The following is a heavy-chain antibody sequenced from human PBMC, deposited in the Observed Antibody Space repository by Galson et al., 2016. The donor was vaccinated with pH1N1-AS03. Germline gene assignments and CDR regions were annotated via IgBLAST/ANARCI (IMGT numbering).Heavy chain of an antibody. CDR3: AREGRVSVSDGYYRPLDL. CDR1: GFTFRTYF. CDR2: VSSDGSRT. D-gene: IGHD3-22*01. V-gene: IGHV3-74*03. J-gene: IGHJ3*01. Sequence: SLRLSCAASGFTFRTYFMNWVRQAPGKGLVWVSRVSSDGSRTTYTDSVKGRFSISRDNAQNMLYLELNSLRDEDTALYFCAREGRVSVSDGYYRPLDLWGQGAMVVVS.